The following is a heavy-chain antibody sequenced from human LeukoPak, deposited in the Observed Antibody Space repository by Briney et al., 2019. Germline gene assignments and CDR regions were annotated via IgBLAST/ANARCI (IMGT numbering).Heavy chain of an antibody. CDR2: INPSGGST. CDR1: GYTFTSYY. J-gene: IGHJ6*03. CDR3: ARNGGSYYSYYYYYMDV. Sequence: ASVKVSCKASGYTFTSYYMHWVRQAPGQGLEWMGIINPSGGSTSYAQKFQGRATMTRDMSTSTVYMELSSLRSEDTAVYYCARNGGSYYSYYYYYMDVWGKGTTVTVSS. V-gene: IGHV1-46*01. D-gene: IGHD1-26*01.